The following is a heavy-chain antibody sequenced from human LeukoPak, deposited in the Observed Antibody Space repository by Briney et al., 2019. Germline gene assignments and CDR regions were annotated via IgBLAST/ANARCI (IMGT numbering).Heavy chain of an antibody. CDR2: ISDSGGST. Sequence: PGGSLRLSCSASGFPFSRYAMHWVRQAPGKGLEYVSAISDSGGSTYYADSVKGRFTIFRDNSKNTLYLQMSSLRAEDTAVYFCVRGYSFGPYGMDVWGQGTTVTVSS. CDR1: GFPFSRYA. D-gene: IGHD2-15*01. J-gene: IGHJ6*02. CDR3: VRGYSFGPYGMDV. V-gene: IGHV3-64D*06.